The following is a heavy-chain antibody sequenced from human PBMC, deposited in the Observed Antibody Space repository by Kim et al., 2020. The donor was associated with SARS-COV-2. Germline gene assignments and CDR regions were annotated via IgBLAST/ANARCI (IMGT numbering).Heavy chain of an antibody. V-gene: IGHV3-23*01. J-gene: IGHJ4*02. CDR2: INSGDTT. CDR1: GFTFSSCV. CDR3: AKLGVSAVTPFDS. Sequence: GGSLRLSCAASGFTFSSCVMTWVRQAPGQGLEWVAGINSGDTTSYTDSVKGRFTISRDNAKNSLFLQMTSLRAEDTAIYYCAKLGVSAVTPFDSWGQGALVTVSS. D-gene: IGHD4-17*01.